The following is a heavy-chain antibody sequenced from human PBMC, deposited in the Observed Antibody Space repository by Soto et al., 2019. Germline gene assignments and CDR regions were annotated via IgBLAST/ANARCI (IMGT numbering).Heavy chain of an antibody. CDR2: INPNNGDT. CDR1: GYTFTDCL. J-gene: IGHJ4*02. Sequence: ASVKVSCKASGYTFTDCLIHWVRQGPGQGLEWMGIINPNNGDTSYAQQFQGRVALTRDTSTNTLYMELSGLISEDTAVYSCAREPPGTGSFDFWGQGALVTVSS. V-gene: IGHV1-46*01. CDR3: AREPPGTGSFDF. D-gene: IGHD1-26*01.